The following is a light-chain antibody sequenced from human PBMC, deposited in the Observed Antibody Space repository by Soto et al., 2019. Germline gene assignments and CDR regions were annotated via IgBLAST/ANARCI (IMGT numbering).Light chain of an antibody. CDR1: QSISSW. CDR2: DAS. CDR3: QQYNSYSGT. J-gene: IGKJ1*01. Sequence: DIQMTQSPSTLSASVGDRVTITCRASQSISSWLAWYQQKPGKAPKLLIYDASSLESGVPSRFSGSVSGTEFTLTISSLQPDDFATYYCQQYNSYSGTFGQWTKVEIK. V-gene: IGKV1-5*01.